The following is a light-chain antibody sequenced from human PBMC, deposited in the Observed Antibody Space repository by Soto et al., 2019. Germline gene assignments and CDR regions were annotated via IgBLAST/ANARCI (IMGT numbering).Light chain of an antibody. CDR2: DAS. CDR3: QQYNAYSWT. Sequence: DIQMTQSPSSLSASVGDRVTITCRASQSISSYLNWYQQKPGKAPKLLIYDASSLESGVPSRFSGSGSGTEFTLTISSLQPDDFATYYCQQYNAYSWTFAQGAKVDIK. CDR1: QSISSY. J-gene: IGKJ1*01. V-gene: IGKV1-5*01.